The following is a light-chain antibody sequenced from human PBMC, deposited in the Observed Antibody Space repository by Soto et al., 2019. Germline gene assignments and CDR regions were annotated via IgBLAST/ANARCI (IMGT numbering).Light chain of an antibody. CDR2: AAS. V-gene: IGKV1-12*01. Sequence: DIEMTRSPFSVSASVGARVTITCRASQGISSCLAWYQQNPGKAPKLLIYAASSLQSGAPSRFSGSGSGTDFTLTISSLQPEDFATYYCQQLFDSPITFGQGTRLEI. J-gene: IGKJ5*01. CDR3: QQLFDSPIT. CDR1: QGISSC.